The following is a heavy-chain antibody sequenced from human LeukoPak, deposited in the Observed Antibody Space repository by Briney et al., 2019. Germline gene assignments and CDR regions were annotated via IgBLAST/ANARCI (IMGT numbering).Heavy chain of an antibody. CDR2: ISYDGSNK. Sequence: PGGSLRLSCAASGFTFSSYAMHWVRQAPGKGLEWVAVISYDGSNKYYADSVKGRFTISRDNSKNTLYLQMNSLRAEDTAVYYCAKPLYYYDSSGSQIGKYYFDYWGQGTLVTVSS. D-gene: IGHD3-22*01. CDR3: AKPLYYYDSSGSQIGKYYFDY. J-gene: IGHJ4*02. V-gene: IGHV3-30*04. CDR1: GFTFSSYA.